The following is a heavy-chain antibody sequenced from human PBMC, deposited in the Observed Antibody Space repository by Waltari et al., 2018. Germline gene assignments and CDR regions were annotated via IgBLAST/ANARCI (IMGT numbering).Heavy chain of an antibody. D-gene: IGHD6-19*01. CDR1: GFTFSDYY. CDR2: MSSSSSHT. J-gene: IGHJ4*02. V-gene: IGHV3-11*06. Sequence: QVQLVESGGDLVRPGGSLRLSCAASGFTFSDYYMTWVRQAPGKGLEWVSYMSSSSSHTDYANSVKGRFTISRDNAKNSLYLQMNSLRAEDTAVYYCARGASDSDYWGQGTLVTVSS. CDR3: ARGASDSDY.